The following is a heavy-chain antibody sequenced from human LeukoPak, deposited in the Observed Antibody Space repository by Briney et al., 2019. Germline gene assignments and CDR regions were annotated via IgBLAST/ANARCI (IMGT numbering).Heavy chain of an antibody. V-gene: IGHV3-30-3*01. J-gene: IGHJ4*02. Sequence: PGRSLRLSCAASGFTFSSYAMHWVRQAPGKGLEWVAVISYDGSNKYYADSVKGRFTISRDNSKNTLYLQMNSLRAEDTAVYYCALHVGVPVTGPRFDYWGQGTLVTVSS. CDR1: GFTFSSYA. CDR2: ISYDGSNK. CDR3: ALHVGVPVTGPRFDY. D-gene: IGHD6-19*01.